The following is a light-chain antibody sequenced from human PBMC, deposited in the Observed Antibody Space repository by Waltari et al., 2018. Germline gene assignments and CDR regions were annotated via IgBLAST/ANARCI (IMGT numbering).Light chain of an antibody. CDR1: QSISTW. V-gene: IGKV1-5*03. CDR3: QQYSDYSIT. CDR2: KAS. J-gene: IGKJ5*01. Sequence: EIQMHQSPSTLSASVGDSVTITCRASQSISTWLAWYQQRPGKAPKVLIYKASNLESGVPSRFSGSGSGTEFTLTISSLQPDDFATYYCQQYSDYSITFGQGTRLEIK.